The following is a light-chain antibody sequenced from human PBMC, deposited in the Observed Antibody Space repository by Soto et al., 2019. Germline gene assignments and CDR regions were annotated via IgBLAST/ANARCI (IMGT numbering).Light chain of an antibody. Sequence: DIQLTQSPSFLSASVGDRVTITCRASQDISSYLAWYQQKAGKAPKLLIYTASTLQSGVPSRFSGSGSGREFTLTISSLQPEDFATYYCQQLNSYLITFGQGTRLEIK. V-gene: IGKV1-9*01. CDR1: QDISSY. CDR3: QQLNSYLIT. CDR2: TAS. J-gene: IGKJ5*01.